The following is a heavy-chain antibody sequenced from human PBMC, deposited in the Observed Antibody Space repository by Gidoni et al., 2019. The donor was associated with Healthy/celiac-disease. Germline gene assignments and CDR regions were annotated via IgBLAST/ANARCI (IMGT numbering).Heavy chain of an antibody. Sequence: VQLQQWGAGLLKPSETLSLTCAVYGGSFSGYYWSWIRQPPGKGLEWIGEINHSGSTNYNPSLKSRVTISVDTSKNQFSLKLSSVTAADTAVYYCARGFTDYVWGSYRSRWFDPWGQGTLVTVSS. CDR3: ARGFTDYVWGSYRSRWFDP. D-gene: IGHD3-16*02. CDR2: INHSGST. J-gene: IGHJ5*02. CDR1: GGSFSGYY. V-gene: IGHV4-34*01.